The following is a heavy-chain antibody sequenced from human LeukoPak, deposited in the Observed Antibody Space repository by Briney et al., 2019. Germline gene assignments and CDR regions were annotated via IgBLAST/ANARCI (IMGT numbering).Heavy chain of an antibody. J-gene: IGHJ5*02. CDR2: ISSSSTYI. CDR3: VRDGITMILGNWFDP. Sequence: GGSLRLSCAASGFTFSSYSINWVRQAPGKGLEWVSSISSSSTYIYYADSVKGRFTISRDNAKNSLYLQMNSLRAEDTAVYYCVRDGITMILGNWFDPWGQGTLVTVSS. D-gene: IGHD3-22*01. V-gene: IGHV3-21*01. CDR1: GFTFSSYS.